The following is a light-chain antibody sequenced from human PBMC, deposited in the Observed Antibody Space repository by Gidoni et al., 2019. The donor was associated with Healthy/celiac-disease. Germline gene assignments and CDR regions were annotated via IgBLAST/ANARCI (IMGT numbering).Light chain of an antibody. V-gene: IGKV3-20*01. CDR1: QSVSGSY. Sequence: EIVLTQSPGTLSLSPGERATLSCRASQSVSGSYLAWYQQKLGQAPRLLIYGASSRATGIPDRFSGSGSGTDFTLTISRLEPEDFAVYYCQQYASSRTFGQXTKVEIK. J-gene: IGKJ1*01. CDR2: GAS. CDR3: QQYASSRT.